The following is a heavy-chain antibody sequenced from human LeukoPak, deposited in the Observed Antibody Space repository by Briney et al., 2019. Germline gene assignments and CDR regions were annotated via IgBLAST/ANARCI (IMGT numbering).Heavy chain of an antibody. CDR1: GGTFSSYA. CDR2: IIPILGMA. CDR3: ASSLGDCSSTSCYKTYYYYGMDV. D-gene: IGHD2-2*02. J-gene: IGHJ6*02. Sequence: ASVKVSCKASGGTFSSYAISWVRQAPGQGLEWMGRIIPILGMANYAQKFQGRVTFNADKSTSTAYMELSSLRFEDTAVYYCASSLGDCSSTSCYKTYYYYGMDVWGQGTTVTVSS. V-gene: IGHV1-69*04.